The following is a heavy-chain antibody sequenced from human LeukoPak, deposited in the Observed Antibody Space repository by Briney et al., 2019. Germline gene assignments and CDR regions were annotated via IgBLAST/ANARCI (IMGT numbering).Heavy chain of an antibody. Sequence: PGGFLRLSCAASGFTFSSYDMHWVRQATGKGLEWVSAIGTAGDPYYPGSVKGRFTISRENAKNSLYLQMNSLRAGDTAVYYCARSSGSSPDDAFDIWGQGTMVTVSS. D-gene: IGHD3-10*01. V-gene: IGHV3-13*05. CDR2: IGTAGDP. CDR3: ARSSGSSPDDAFDI. CDR1: GFTFSSYD. J-gene: IGHJ3*02.